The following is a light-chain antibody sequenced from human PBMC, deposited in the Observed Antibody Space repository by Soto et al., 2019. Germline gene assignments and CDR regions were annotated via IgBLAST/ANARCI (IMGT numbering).Light chain of an antibody. J-gene: IGKJ1*01. Sequence: DIQMTQSPSSLSASVGDEVTITCRASQTIMTYLNWYQLKPGKPPRLLIYAASSLPRGVPSRFSGSGSGTKFTLTIASLQPDDFATYYCQHYNSYSEAFGQGTKVDIK. CDR1: QTIMTY. V-gene: IGKV1-5*01. CDR3: QHYNSYSEA. CDR2: AAS.